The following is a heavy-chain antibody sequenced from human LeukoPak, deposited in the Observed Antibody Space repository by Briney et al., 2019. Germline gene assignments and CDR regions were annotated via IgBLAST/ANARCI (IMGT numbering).Heavy chain of an antibody. Sequence: PGGSLRLSCAASGFTFSSYSMNWVRQAPGKGMEWVSGITWNRDNIGYGDSVKGRFTISRDNVKNVLYLQMTSLRPEDTALYYCEKDLSSAITSALVLDVWGQGTTVIVSS. CDR1: GFTFSSYS. CDR2: ITWNRDNI. J-gene: IGHJ6*02. V-gene: IGHV3-9*01. CDR3: EKDLSSAITSALVLDV. D-gene: IGHD3-22*01.